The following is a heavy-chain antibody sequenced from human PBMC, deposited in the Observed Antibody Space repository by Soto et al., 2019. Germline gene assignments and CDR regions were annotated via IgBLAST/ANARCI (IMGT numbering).Heavy chain of an antibody. CDR1: GFTFSSYG. CDR3: AKKKPDYYDRSGYYLGDYYYGMDV. CDR2: ISYDGSNQ. Sequence: QVQLVESGVGVVQPGRSLRLSCAASGFTFSSYGMHWVRQAPGKGLEWVAVISYDGSNQYYADSVKGRFTISRDNSKNTLYLQMNSLRAEDTAVYYCAKKKPDYYDRSGYYLGDYYYGMDVWGQGTTVTVSS. V-gene: IGHV3-30*18. J-gene: IGHJ6*02. D-gene: IGHD3-22*01.